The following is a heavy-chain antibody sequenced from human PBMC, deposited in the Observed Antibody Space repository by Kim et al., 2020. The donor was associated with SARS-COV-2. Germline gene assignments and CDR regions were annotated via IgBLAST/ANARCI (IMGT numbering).Heavy chain of an antibody. J-gene: IGHJ6*03. CDR3: ARHFPYYYGSGSMDNYYYYYMGG. D-gene: IGHD3-10*01. CDR1: GGSISSYY. V-gene: IGHV4-59*08. Sequence: SETLSLTCTVSGGSISSYYWSWIRQPPGKGLEWIGYIYYSGSTNYNPSLKSRVTISVDTSKNQFSLKLSSVTAADTAVYYCARHFPYYYGSGSMDNYYYYYMGGWGKGTTVTVSS. CDR2: IYYSGST.